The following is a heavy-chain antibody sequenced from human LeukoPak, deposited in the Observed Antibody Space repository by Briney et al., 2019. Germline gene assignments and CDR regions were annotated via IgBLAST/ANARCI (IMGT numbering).Heavy chain of an antibody. CDR1: GLAFHDYA. J-gene: IGHJ4*02. CDR3: AKASGGYCSSISCYHFDY. CDR2: ISWNSGTI. Sequence: PGGSLRLSCAASGLAFHDYAMHWVRQAPGKGLEWVSSISWNSGTIRYADSVKGRFTISRDNAKNSLYLQMNSLRAEDTALYYCAKASGGYCSSISCYHFDYWGQGTLVTASS. D-gene: IGHD2-2*01. V-gene: IGHV3-9*01.